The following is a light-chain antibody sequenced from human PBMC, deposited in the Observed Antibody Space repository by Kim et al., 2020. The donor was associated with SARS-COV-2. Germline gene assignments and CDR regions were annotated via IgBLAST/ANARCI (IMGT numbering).Light chain of an antibody. CDR3: LLYYGATRV. CDR2: DTV. Sequence: PGGTGTPTCASHTGEVTSSASPNWFQQKPGQEPRPLIYDTVYKHSWTPARFSGSLLGGKAALTLSGVQPEDEAEYYCLLYYGATRVFGGGTQLTVL. V-gene: IGLV7-43*01. CDR1: TGEVTSSAS. J-gene: IGLJ3*02.